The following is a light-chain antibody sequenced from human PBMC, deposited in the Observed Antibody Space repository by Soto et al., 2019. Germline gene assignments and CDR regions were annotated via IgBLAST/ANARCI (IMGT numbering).Light chain of an antibody. CDR2: AAS. Sequence: DIQMTQSPSSLSASVGDRVTITCRASQSISSYINWYQQKPGKAPKLLIYAASSLQSGVPSRFSGSGSAADYTRTISSCQPENFATFYCHQSYSTPRITFGQGTLLEIK. V-gene: IGKV1-39*01. J-gene: IGKJ5*01. CDR3: HQSYSTPRIT. CDR1: QSISSY.